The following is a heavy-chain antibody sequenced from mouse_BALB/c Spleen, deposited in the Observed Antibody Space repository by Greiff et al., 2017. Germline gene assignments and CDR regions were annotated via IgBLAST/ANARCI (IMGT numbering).Heavy chain of an antibody. V-gene: IGHV5-6-5*01. CDR2: ISSGGST. CDR1: GFTFSSYA. CDR3: ARVGNYYGSSYDWFAY. Sequence: EVKVVESGGGLVKPGGSLKLSCAASGFTFSSYAMSWVRQTPEKRLEWVASISSGGSTYYPDSVKGRFTISRDNARNILYLQMSSLRSEDTAMYYCARVGNYYGSSYDWFAYWGQGTLVTVSA. D-gene: IGHD1-1*01. J-gene: IGHJ3*01.